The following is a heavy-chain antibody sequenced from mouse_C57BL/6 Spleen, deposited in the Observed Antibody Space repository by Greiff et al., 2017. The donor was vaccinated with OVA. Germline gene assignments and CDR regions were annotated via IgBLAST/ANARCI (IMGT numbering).Heavy chain of an antibody. CDR3: ARGYYGSSYRFAY. V-gene: IGHV1-61*01. CDR2: IYPSDSET. D-gene: IGHD1-1*01. CDR1: GYTFTSYW. Sequence: QVQLQQSGAELLRPGSSVKLSCKASGYTFTSYWMDWVKQRPGQGLEWIGNIYPSDSETHYNQKFKDKATLTVDKSSSTAYMQLSSLTSEDSAVYYCARGYYGSSYRFAYWGQGTLVTVSA. J-gene: IGHJ3*01.